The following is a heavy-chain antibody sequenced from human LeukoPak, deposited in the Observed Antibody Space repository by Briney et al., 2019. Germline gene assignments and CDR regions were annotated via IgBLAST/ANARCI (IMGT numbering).Heavy chain of an antibody. CDR2: IWYDGSNK. Sequence: GGSLRLSCAASGFTFSSYGMHWVRQAPGKGLEWVAVIWYDGSNKYYADSVKGRFTISRDNSKNTLYLQMNSLRAEDTAVYYCAKGQEDIVLMVYAHFDYWGQGTLVTVSS. J-gene: IGHJ4*02. CDR1: GFTFSSYG. D-gene: IGHD2-8*01. V-gene: IGHV3-33*06. CDR3: AKGQEDIVLMVYAHFDY.